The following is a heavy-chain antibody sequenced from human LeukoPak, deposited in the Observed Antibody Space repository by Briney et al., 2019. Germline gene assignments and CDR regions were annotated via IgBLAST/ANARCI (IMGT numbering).Heavy chain of an antibody. D-gene: IGHD2-8*01. CDR1: GGSISSYY. CDR3: ARTEGYCTNGVCYANWFDP. Sequence: PSETLSLTCTVSGGSISSYYWSWIRQPPGKGLEWIGYIYYSGSTNYNPSLKSRVTISVDTSKNQFSLKLSSVTAADTAVYYCARTEGYCTNGVCYANWFDPWGQGTLVTVSS. V-gene: IGHV4-59*08. J-gene: IGHJ5*02. CDR2: IYYSGST.